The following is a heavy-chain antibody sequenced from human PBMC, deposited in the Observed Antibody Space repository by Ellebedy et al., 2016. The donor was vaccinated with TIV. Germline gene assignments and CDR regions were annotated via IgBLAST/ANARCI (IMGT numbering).Heavy chain of an antibody. J-gene: IGHJ6*02. D-gene: IGHD6-6*01. CDR2: LIPILGIA. CDR1: GGTFSSYA. Sequence: AASVKVSCKASGGTFSSYAISWVRQAPGQGLEWMGRLIPILGIANYAQKFQGRVTITADKSTSTAYMELSSLKSEDTAVYYCARDRRNEYSTYGMDVWGQGTTVTVSS. V-gene: IGHV1-69*04. CDR3: ARDRRNEYSTYGMDV.